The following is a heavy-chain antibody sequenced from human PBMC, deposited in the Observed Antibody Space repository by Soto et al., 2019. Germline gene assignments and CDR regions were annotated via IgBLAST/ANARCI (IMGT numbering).Heavy chain of an antibody. D-gene: IGHD3-16*01. V-gene: IGHV1-46*01. CDR2: INPSGGST. CDR1: GYTFTSYA. CDR3: ARRPVVGWFDP. Sequence: ASVKVSCKASGYTFTSYAMHWVRQAPGQGLEWMGIINPSGGSTSYAQKFQGRVTMTRDTSTSTVYMELSSLRSEDTAVYYCARRPVVGWFDPWGQGTLVTVSS. J-gene: IGHJ5*02.